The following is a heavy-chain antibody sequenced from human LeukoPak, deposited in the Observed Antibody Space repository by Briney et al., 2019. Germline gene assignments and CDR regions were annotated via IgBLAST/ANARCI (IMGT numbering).Heavy chain of an antibody. J-gene: IGHJ4*02. CDR2: IWYDGSNK. V-gene: IGHV3-33*01. Sequence: GRSLRLSCAAPGITFSSFGMHWVRQAPGKGLEWVAFIWYDGSNKYYADSVKGRFTISRDNSKNMVYLQVSSLRVEDTAVYYCARDAGKTRLDYWGQGTLVTVSS. CDR3: ARDAGKTRLDY. CDR1: GITFSSFG. D-gene: IGHD3-10*01.